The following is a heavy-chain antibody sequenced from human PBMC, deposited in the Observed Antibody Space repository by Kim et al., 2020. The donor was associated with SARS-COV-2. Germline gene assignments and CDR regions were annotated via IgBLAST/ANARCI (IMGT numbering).Heavy chain of an antibody. J-gene: IGHJ4*02. V-gene: IGHV1-3*01. D-gene: IGHD3-3*01. CDR3: ARDRYYDFWSGYDY. Sequence: YSQKVQGRVTITRDTSASTAYMELSSLRSEDTAVYYCARDRYYDFWSGYDYWGQGTLVTVSS.